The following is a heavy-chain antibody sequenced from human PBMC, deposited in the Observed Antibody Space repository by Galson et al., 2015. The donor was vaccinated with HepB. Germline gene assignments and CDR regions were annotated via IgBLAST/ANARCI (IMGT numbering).Heavy chain of an antibody. CDR1: GFSLSTSGVG. CDR2: IYWDDDK. Sequence: PALVKPTQTLTLTCTFSGFSLSTSGVGVGWIRQPPGKALEWLALIYWDDDKRYSPSLKSRLTITKDTSKNHVVLTMTNMDPVDTATYYCAHRPSITIFGVVASGFDPWGQGTLVTVSS. J-gene: IGHJ5*02. D-gene: IGHD3-3*01. V-gene: IGHV2-5*02. CDR3: AHRPSITIFGVVASGFDP.